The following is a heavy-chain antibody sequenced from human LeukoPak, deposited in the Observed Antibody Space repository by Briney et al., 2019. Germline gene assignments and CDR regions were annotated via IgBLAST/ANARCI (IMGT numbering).Heavy chain of an antibody. Sequence: GGSLRLSCAASGFTFNNYWMNWVRQAPGKGLEWVANIKQDGSETYYVDSVKGRFTISRDNAKNSVYLQMNSLRAEDTAVYYCARSYYDNSGSFGFWGQGTLVTVSP. V-gene: IGHV3-7*01. J-gene: IGHJ4*02. D-gene: IGHD3-22*01. CDR1: GFTFNNYW. CDR2: IKQDGSET. CDR3: ARSYYDNSGSFGF.